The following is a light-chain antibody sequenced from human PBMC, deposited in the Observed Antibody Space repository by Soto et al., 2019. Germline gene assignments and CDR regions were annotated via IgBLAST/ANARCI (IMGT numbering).Light chain of an antibody. V-gene: IGKV1-39*01. Sequence: DIQMTQSPSSLSASVGDRVTITCRAKESVSSYVNWYQQKPGKAPKLLIYAASSLQSGVPARFSGSGSVTDFNLTISGLQPEDFAKYYCQQSYSKWTFGQGTKVEIK. CDR2: AAS. CDR3: QQSYSKWT. J-gene: IGKJ1*01. CDR1: ESVSSY.